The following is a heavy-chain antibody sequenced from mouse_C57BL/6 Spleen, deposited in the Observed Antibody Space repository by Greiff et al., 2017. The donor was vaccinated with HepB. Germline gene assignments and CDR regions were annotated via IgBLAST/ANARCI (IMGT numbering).Heavy chain of an antibody. CDR2: INPNNGGT. D-gene: IGHD2-1*01. Sequence: VQLKESGPELVKPGASVKMSCKASGYTFTDYNMHWVKQSHGKSLEWIGYINPNNGGTSYNQKFKGKATLTVNKSSSTAYMELRSLTSEDSAVYYCARGFYYGKGRFFDYWGQGTTLTVSS. CDR3: ARGFYYGKGRFFDY. J-gene: IGHJ2*01. CDR1: GYTFTDYN. V-gene: IGHV1-22*01.